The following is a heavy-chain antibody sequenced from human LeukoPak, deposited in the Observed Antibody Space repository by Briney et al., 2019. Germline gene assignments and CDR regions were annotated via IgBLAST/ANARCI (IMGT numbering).Heavy chain of an antibody. CDR3: ARAPGRYEPLGYVDY. V-gene: IGHV4-31*03. D-gene: IGHD1-26*01. CDR2: IYYSGGT. CDR1: GGSISSGGYY. Sequence: SETLSLTCTVSGGSISSGGYYWSWIRQHPGKGLEWIGDIYYSGGTYYNPSLKSRVTISVDTSKNQFSLKLSSVTAADTAVYYCARAPGRYEPLGYVDYWGQGTLVTVSS. J-gene: IGHJ4*02.